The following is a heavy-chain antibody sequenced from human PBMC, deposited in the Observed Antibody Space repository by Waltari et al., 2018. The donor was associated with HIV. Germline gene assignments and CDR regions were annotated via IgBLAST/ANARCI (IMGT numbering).Heavy chain of an antibody. CDR1: RVNFSNYE. Sequence: EVQLVESGGGAVQPGGSLRLSCVASRVNFSNYEMNRVRQAAGKELVWMSYIIGSGSTSYYSDSVKGLFTISRDNAKNSLYLRMNYLTAEDTAIYYCARDGHHGVTKRGNAFDLWGQGTMVTVSP. CDR3: ARDGHHGVTKRGNAFDL. J-gene: IGHJ3*01. V-gene: IGHV3-48*03. D-gene: IGHD2-21*02. CDR2: IIGSGSTS.